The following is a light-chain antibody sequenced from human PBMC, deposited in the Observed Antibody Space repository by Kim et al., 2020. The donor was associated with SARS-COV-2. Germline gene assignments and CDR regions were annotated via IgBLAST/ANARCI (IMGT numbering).Light chain of an antibody. CDR1: SLRSDY. CDR2: GKN. J-gene: IGLJ2*01. CDR3: NSRDSGGNHVV. V-gene: IGLV3-19*01. Sequence: ALGHTVSITCQGDSLRSDYGSWYQQEREQAPVLVIYGKNNRPSGIPDRCSGSGSGNTASLTITGAQAEDEGDYCCNSRDSGGNHVVFGGGTQLTVL.